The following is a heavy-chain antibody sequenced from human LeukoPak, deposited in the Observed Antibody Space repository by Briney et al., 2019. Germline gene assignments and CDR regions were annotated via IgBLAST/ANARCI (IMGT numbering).Heavy chain of an antibody. CDR2: ISYDGSNK. D-gene: IGHD4-23*01. CDR3: AKEVAYFGGFDY. J-gene: IGHJ4*02. Sequence: GGSLRLSCAASGFTFSSYAMHWVRQAPGKGLEWVAVISYDGSNKYYADSVKGRFTISRDNSKNTVFLQMNSLRPEDTAVYYCAKEVAYFGGFDYWGQGTPLTVSS. CDR1: GFTFSSYA. V-gene: IGHV3-30*04.